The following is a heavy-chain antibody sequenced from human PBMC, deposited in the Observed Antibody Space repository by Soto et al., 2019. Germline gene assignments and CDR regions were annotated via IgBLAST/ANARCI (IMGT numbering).Heavy chain of an antibody. CDR2: ISYDGSNK. CDR1: GFTFSSYG. CDR3: AKDHLVDSSGRYYFAY. J-gene: IGHJ4*02. V-gene: IGHV3-30*18. D-gene: IGHD6-25*01. Sequence: GGSLRLACAASGFTFSSYGMHWVRQAPGKGLEWVAVISYDGSNKYYADSVKGRFTISRDNSKNTLYLQMNSLRAEDTAVYYCAKDHLVDSSGRYYFAYWGQGTLVTVSS.